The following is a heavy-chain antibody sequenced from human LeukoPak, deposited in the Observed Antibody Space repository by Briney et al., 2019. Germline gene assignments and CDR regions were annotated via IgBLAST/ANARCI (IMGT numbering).Heavy chain of an antibody. D-gene: IGHD5-18*01. CDR1: GFTFSDYW. Sequence: AGSLRRSCAASGFTFSDYWMHWVRLAPGKGQVWVSRINRDGRSTSYADSVKGRFTISRDNAKNTLYLQMNSLRVEDTAVYYCAGGARGYTYGYTYWGQGTLVTVSS. J-gene: IGHJ4*02. CDR2: INRDGRST. V-gene: IGHV3-74*01. CDR3: AGGARGYTYGYTY.